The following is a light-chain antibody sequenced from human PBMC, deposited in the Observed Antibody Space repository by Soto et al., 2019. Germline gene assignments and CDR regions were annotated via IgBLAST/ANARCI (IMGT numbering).Light chain of an antibody. Sequence: DIQLTQSPSSLVASVGDRITLTCRASQSISSYLNWYQQKPGKAPKLLIYAASSLQSGVPSRFSGSGSGTDFTLTISSLQPEDFATYYCQQSYSTPRALTVGRGNKVDI. CDR2: AAS. CDR1: QSISSY. J-gene: IGKJ4*01. V-gene: IGKV1-39*01. CDR3: QQSYSTPRALT.